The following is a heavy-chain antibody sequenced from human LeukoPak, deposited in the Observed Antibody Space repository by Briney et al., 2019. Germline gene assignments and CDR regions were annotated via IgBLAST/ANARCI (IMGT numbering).Heavy chain of an antibody. CDR3: AKRRFVLVAAAGHFDY. J-gene: IGHJ4*02. Sequence: GGSLRLSCAASGLTFNNYAMSWVRQAPGKGLEWVSAISGSGGNTYYADSVKGRFTISRDNSKNTLYLQMNSLRAEDTAIYYCAKRRFVLVAAAGHFDYWGQGTLVTVSS. CDR2: ISGSGGNT. V-gene: IGHV3-23*01. CDR1: GLTFNNYA. D-gene: IGHD6-13*01.